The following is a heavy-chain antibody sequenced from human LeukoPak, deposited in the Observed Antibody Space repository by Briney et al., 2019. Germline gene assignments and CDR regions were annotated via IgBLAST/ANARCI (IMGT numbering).Heavy chain of an antibody. CDR3: ARHLPDYYDSSGYYRTSDAFDI. CDR1: GGSISTYY. D-gene: IGHD3-22*01. Sequence: SETLSLTCTVSGGSISTYYWSWIRQPPGKGLEWIGYIYYSGSIDFNLSPKSRVTISVDSSKNLFSLKLSSVTAADTAVYYCARHLPDYYDSSGYYRTSDAFDIWGPGTMVTVSS. J-gene: IGHJ3*02. V-gene: IGHV4-59*01. CDR2: IYYSGSI.